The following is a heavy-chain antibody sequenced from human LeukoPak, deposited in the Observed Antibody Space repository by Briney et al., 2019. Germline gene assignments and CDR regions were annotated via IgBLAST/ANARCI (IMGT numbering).Heavy chain of an antibody. CDR3: ASYLYYYGSGSPQSGDY. D-gene: IGHD3-10*01. J-gene: IGHJ4*02. CDR1: GFTVSSNY. CDR2: IYSCGST. Sequence: GGSLRLSCAASGFTVSSNYMSWVRQAPGKGLEWVSVIYSCGSTYYADSVKGRFTISRDNSKNTLYLQMNSLRAEDTAVYYCASYLYYYGSGSPQSGDYWGQGTLVTVSS. V-gene: IGHV3-66*01.